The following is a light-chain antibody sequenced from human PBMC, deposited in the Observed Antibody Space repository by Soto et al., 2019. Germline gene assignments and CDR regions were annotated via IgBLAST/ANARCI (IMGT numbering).Light chain of an antibody. Sequence: QSVLTQPPSASGSPGQSVAISCTGTSSDVGGYNYVSWYQQHPGKAPKLMIYEVNKRPSGVPDRFSGSKSGNTASLTVSGLQAEDEADYYFSSYAGSRNVFGTGTKVTVL. CDR3: SSYAGSRNV. V-gene: IGLV2-8*01. J-gene: IGLJ1*01. CDR2: EVN. CDR1: SSDVGGYNY.